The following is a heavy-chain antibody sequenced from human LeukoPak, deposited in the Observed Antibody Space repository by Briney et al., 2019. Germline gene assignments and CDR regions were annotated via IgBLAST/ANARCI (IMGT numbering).Heavy chain of an antibody. V-gene: IGHV4-59*01. D-gene: IGHD3-10*01. CDR3: ASSLLWFGESLYYFDY. CDR1: GGSISSYY. CDR2: IYYSGST. J-gene: IGHJ4*02. Sequence: PSETLSLTCTVSGGSISSYYWSWIRQPPGKGLEWIGYIYYSGSTNYNPSLKSRVTISVDTSKNQFSLKLSSVTAADTAVYYCASSLLWFGESLYYFDYWGQGTLVTVSS.